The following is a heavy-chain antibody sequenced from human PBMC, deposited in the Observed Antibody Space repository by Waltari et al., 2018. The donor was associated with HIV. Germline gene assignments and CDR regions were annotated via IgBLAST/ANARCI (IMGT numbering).Heavy chain of an antibody. CDR2: IIPIFGTA. CDR3: ATDLRVGSAYFFTGDY. Sequence: QVQLVQSGAEVKKPGSSLKVSCTASGGTFSSYAISWVRQVPGQGLEWVGGIIPIFGTATYAQKFRGRVTITADESTSTAYMGLTRLTSDDTAIYYCATDLRVGSAYFFTGDYWGQGTLVTVSS. D-gene: IGHD3-22*01. CDR1: GGTFSSYA. J-gene: IGHJ4*02. V-gene: IGHV1-69*01.